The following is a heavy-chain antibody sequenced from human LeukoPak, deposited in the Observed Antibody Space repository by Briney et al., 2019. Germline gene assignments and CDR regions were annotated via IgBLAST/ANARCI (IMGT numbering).Heavy chain of an antibody. V-gene: IGHV4-59*12. CDR2: IYYSGST. D-gene: IGHD1-26*01. J-gene: IGHJ3*02. CDR3: ARECLPGELGSYYYAFDI. CDR1: GGSISSYY. Sequence: PSETLSLTCTVSGGSISSYYWSWIRQPPGKGLEWIGYIYYSGSTYYNPSLKSRVTISVDTSKNQFSLKLSSVTAADTAVYYCARECLPGELGSYYYAFDIWGQGTMVTVSS.